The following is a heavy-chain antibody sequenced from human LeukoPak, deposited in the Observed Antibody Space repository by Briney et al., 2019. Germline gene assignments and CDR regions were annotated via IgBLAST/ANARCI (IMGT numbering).Heavy chain of an antibody. Sequence: PSETLSLTCSVSGDSISLSFYYWGWIRQPPGKALEWIGSVYYSGTTSYNPSLKSRVTISVDTSRNQFSLKLSSVTAADTAVYYCARGLWFGDENPPYFDYWGQGILVTVSS. D-gene: IGHD3-10*01. CDR1: GDSISLSFYY. J-gene: IGHJ4*02. CDR2: VYYSGTT. V-gene: IGHV4-39*07. CDR3: ARGLWFGDENPPYFDY.